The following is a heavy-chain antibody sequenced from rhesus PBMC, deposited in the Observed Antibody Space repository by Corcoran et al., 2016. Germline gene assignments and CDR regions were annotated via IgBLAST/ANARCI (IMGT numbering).Heavy chain of an antibody. J-gene: IGHJ4*01. CDR1: GGSISGYY. Sequence: QVKLQQWGEGLVKPSETLSLTCAGYGGSISGYYWSWIRQPLGKGLEWIGNIDGNSANTNYTPSLKNRVTISKDTSKNQFSLKLSSVTAADTAVYYCARDYYYWGQGVLVTVSS. CDR2: IDGNSANT. CDR3: ARDYYY. D-gene: IGHD3-9*01. V-gene: IGHV4-73*01.